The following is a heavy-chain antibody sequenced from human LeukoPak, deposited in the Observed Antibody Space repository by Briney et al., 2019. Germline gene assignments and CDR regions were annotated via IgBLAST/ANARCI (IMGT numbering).Heavy chain of an antibody. CDR3: ARDFERAYDY. CDR1: GFTFSSYS. J-gene: IGHJ4*02. V-gene: IGHV3-21*01. Sequence: GGSLRLSCAASGFTFSSYSMNWVRQAPGKGLEWVSSISSSSSYIYYADSVKGRFTIPRDNAKNSLYPQMNSLRAEDTAVYYCARDFERAYDYWGQGTLVTVSS. CDR2: ISSSSSYI. D-gene: IGHD6-25*01.